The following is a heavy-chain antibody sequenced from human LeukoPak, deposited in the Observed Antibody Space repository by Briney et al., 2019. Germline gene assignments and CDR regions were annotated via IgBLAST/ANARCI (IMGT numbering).Heavy chain of an antibody. J-gene: IGHJ6*03. V-gene: IGHV4-31*03. D-gene: IGHD2-21*02. Sequence: SETLSLTCTVSGGSISSGGYYWSWIRQHPGKGLEWIGYIYYSGSTYYNPSLKSRVTISVDTSKNQFSLKLSSVTAADTAVYYCASSRAIVVVTLPGSMDVWGKGTTVTVSS. CDR2: IYYSGST. CDR3: ASSRAIVVVTLPGSMDV. CDR1: GGSISSGGYY.